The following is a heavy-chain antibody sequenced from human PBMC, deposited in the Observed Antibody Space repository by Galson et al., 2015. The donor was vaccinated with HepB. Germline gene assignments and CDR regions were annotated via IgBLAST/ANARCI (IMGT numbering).Heavy chain of an antibody. V-gene: IGHV3-23*01. Sequence: SLRLSCAASGFTFSNHDMNWVRQAPGKGLEWVSAIRANGVGTYYAESVKGRFTISRDNSKNTLYLQMSSLRAEDTAVYYCAKALGGRYYNQFDSWGQGTLVTVSS. CDR1: GFTFSNHD. D-gene: IGHD3-10*01. CDR3: AKALGGRYYNQFDS. CDR2: IRANGVGT. J-gene: IGHJ4*02.